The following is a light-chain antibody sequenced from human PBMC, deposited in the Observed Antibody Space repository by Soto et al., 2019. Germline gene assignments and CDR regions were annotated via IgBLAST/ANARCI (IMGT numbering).Light chain of an antibody. V-gene: IGLV2-14*01. CDR2: EVS. CDR3: NSYASSNSLI. J-gene: IGLJ2*01. Sequence: QSVLTQPASVSGSLGQSITISCTGTISDIGVYNFVSWYQQHPGKAPKLIIYEVSYRPSGVSSRFSASKSANTASLTISGLQAEDEADYYCNSYASSNSLIFGGGTKVTVL. CDR1: ISDIGVYNF.